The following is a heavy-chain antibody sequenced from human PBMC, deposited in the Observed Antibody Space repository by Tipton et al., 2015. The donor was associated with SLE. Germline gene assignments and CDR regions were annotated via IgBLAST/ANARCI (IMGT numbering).Heavy chain of an antibody. V-gene: IGHV4-34*01. J-gene: IGHJ3*02. D-gene: IGHD2-2*01. Sequence: LRLSCAVYGGSFSGYYWSRIRQPPGKGLEWIGSIYYSGSTYYNPSLKSRVTISVDTSKNQFSLKLSSVTAADTAVYYCARGGGYCSSSSCLGAAFDIWGQGTMVTVSS. CDR2: IYYSGST. CDR3: ARGGGYCSSSSCLGAAFDI. CDR1: GGSFSGYY.